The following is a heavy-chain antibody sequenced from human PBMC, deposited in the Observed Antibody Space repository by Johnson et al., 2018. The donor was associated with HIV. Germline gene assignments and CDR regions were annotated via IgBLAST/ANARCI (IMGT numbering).Heavy chain of an antibody. CDR1: GFTFSSYG. CDR2: ISYDGSNK. V-gene: IGHV3-30*18. Sequence: QVQLVESGGGVVQPGRSLRLSCAASGFTFSSYGMHWVRQAPGKGLEWVAVISYDGSNKYYADSVKGRFTISRDNSKNTLYLQMNSLRAEDTAVYYCAKSLFSISWPYDAFDMWGQGPMVTVS. J-gene: IGHJ3*02. D-gene: IGHD2/OR15-2a*01. CDR3: AKSLFSISWPYDAFDM.